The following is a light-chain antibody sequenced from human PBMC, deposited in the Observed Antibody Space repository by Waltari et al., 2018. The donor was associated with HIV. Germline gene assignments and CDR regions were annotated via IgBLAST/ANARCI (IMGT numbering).Light chain of an antibody. V-gene: IGLV1-47*01. J-gene: IGLJ1*01. CDR2: RNN. CDR1: SSNIGSIF. CDR3: AAWDDSLSGFYV. Sequence: QSLLTLPRSASWEPGQRVIIRWSVGSSNIGSIFVYWYQQLPGAAPKLLIYRNNQRPSGVPDRFSGSKSGTSASLASSGLRSEDEADYYCAAWDDSLSGFYVVGTGTKVTVI.